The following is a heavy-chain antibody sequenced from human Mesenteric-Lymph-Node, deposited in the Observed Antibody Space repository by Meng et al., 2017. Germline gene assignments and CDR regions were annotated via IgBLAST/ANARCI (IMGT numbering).Heavy chain of an antibody. V-gene: IGHV4-38-2*02. CDR3: ARKLWFGELSA. CDR2: IYHSGST. J-gene: IGHJ5*02. Sequence: SETLSLTCTVSGYSISSGYYWGWIRQPPGKGLEWIGSIYHSGSTYYNPSLKSRVTISVDTSTNQFSLKLPSVTAADTAVYYCARKLWFGELSAWGQGTLVTVSS. CDR1: GYSISSGYY. D-gene: IGHD3-10*01.